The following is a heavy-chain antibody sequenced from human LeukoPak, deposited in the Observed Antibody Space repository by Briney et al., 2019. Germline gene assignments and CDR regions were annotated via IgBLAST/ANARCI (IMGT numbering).Heavy chain of an antibody. J-gene: IGHJ4*02. CDR1: GYTFTGYW. CDR3: ARQGGYGDYGY. CDR2: IYPGDSDT. D-gene: IGHD4-17*01. Sequence: GASVKVSCKAFGYTFTGYWMHWVRQMPGKGLEWMGIIYPGDSDTRYSPSFQGQVTISDDKSISTAYLQWSSLKASDTAMYFCARQGGYGDYGYWGQGTLVTVSS. V-gene: IGHV5-51*01.